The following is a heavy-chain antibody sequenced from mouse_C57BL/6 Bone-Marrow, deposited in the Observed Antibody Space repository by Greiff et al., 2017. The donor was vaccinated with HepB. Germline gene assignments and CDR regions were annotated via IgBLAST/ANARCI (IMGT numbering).Heavy chain of an antibody. CDR1: GYAFSSSW. V-gene: IGHV1-82*01. J-gene: IGHJ4*01. D-gene: IGHD2-4*01. Sequence: QVQLQQSGPELVKPGASVKISCKASGYAFSSSWMNWVKQRPGKGLEWIGRIYPGDGDTNYNGKFKGKATLTADNSSSTAYMQLSSLTSEDSAVYFCARSGIYYDYDGYAMDYWGQGTSVTVSS. CDR2: IYPGDGDT. CDR3: ARSGIYYDYDGYAMDY.